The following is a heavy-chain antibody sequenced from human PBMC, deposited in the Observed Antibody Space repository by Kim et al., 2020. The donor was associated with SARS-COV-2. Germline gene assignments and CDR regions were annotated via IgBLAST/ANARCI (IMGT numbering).Heavy chain of an antibody. V-gene: IGHV3-33*01. CDR1: GFTFSSYG. CDR2: IWYDGSNK. Sequence: GGSLRLSCAASGFTFSSYGMHWVRQAPGKGLEWVAVIWYDGSNKYYADSVKGRFTISRDNSKNTLYLQMNSLRAEDTAVYYCATEVIAVAGTGVDYWGQG. J-gene: IGHJ4*02. CDR3: ATEVIAVAGTGVDY. D-gene: IGHD6-19*01.